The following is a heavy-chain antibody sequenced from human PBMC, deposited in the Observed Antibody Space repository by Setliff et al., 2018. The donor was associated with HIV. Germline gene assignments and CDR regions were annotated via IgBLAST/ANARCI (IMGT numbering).Heavy chain of an antibody. CDR1: GYSFTSYW. Sequence: RGESLKISCNGSGYSFTSYWIGWVRQMSGKGLEWMGIIYPGDFDTRYSPSFQGQVIISADKSISTAYLQWSSLKASDSAMYYCARFWNSGSYRDAFDIWGQGTMVTVSS. CDR3: ARFWNSGSYRDAFDI. V-gene: IGHV5-51*01. CDR2: IYPGDFDT. J-gene: IGHJ3*02. D-gene: IGHD1-26*01.